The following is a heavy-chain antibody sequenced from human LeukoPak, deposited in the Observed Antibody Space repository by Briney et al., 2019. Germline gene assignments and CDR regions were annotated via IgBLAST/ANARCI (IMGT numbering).Heavy chain of an antibody. CDR1: GFTFSTYA. D-gene: IGHD2-15*01. J-gene: IGHJ4*02. V-gene: IGHV3-23*01. Sequence: GGSLRLSCTASGFTFSTYAMSWVRQAPGKGLEWVSAISGSGGSTYYADSVKGRFTISRDNAKNSLYLQMNSLRAEDTAVYYCARGFTCIGCYSGYYFDYWGQGTLVTVSS. CDR2: ISGSGGST. CDR3: ARGFTCIGCYSGYYFDY.